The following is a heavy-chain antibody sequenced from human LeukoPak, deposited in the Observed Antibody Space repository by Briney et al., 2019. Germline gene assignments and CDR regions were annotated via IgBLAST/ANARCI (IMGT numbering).Heavy chain of an antibody. V-gene: IGHV4-59*01. Sequence: SETLSLTCAVYGGSFSGYYWSWIRQPPGKGPEWIGYIYYSGSTNYNPSLKSRVTISVDTSKNQFSLKLSSVTAADTAVYYCARGRVVFKNRNNWNYGGVDPWGQGTLVTVSS. CDR3: ARGRVVFKNRNNWNYGGVDP. CDR1: GGSFSGYY. D-gene: IGHD1-7*01. J-gene: IGHJ5*02. CDR2: IYYSGST.